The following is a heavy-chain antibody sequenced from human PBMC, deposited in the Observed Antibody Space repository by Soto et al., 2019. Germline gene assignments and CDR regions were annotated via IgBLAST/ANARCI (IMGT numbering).Heavy chain of an antibody. V-gene: IGHV4-59*01. J-gene: IGHJ3*02. CDR1: GGSISSYY. CDR3: ARDRRAVAGIDAFDI. Sequence: QVQLQESGPGLVKPSETLSLTCTVSGGSISSYYWSWIRQPPGKGLEWIGYIYYSGSTNYNPSLKSRVTMSVDTSKNQLSLKLSSVTAAGTAVYYCARDRRAVAGIDAFDIWCQGTMVTVSS. CDR2: IYYSGST. D-gene: IGHD6-19*01.